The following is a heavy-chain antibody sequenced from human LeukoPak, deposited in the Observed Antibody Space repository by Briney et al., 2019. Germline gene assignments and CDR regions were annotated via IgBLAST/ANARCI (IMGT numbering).Heavy chain of an antibody. CDR1: GGSISSYY. D-gene: IGHD5-24*01. CDR3: ARGRGRDGYNEYYYYYYGMDV. CDR2: INHSGST. J-gene: IGHJ6*02. Sequence: SETLSLTCTVSGGSISSYYWSWIRQPPGKGLEWIGEINHSGSTNYNPSLKSRVTISVDTSKNQFSLKLSSVIAADTAVYYCARGRGRDGYNEYYYYYYGMDVWGQGTTVTVSS. V-gene: IGHV4-34*01.